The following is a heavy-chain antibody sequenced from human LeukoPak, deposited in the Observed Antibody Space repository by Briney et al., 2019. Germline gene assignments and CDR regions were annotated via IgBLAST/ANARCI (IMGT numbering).Heavy chain of an antibody. D-gene: IGHD6-19*01. CDR3: ARCHSSGWSANYYYYGMDV. J-gene: IGHJ6*02. CDR2: IYYSGST. Sequence: SETLSLTCTVSGGSISSYYWSWIRQPPGKGLEWIGYIYYSGSTNYNPSLKSRVTISVDTSKNQFSLKLGSVTAADTAVYYCARCHSSGWSANYYYYGMDVWGQGTTVTVSS. V-gene: IGHV4-59*08. CDR1: GGSISSYY.